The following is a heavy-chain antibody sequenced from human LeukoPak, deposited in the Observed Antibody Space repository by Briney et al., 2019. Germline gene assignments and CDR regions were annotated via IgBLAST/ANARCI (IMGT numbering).Heavy chain of an antibody. V-gene: IGHV3-21*01. J-gene: IGHJ2*01. CDR2: ISSSSSYI. CDR1: GFTFSSYS. CDR3: ARERSRSYYYDSSGYSHWYFDL. D-gene: IGHD3-22*01. Sequence: GGSLRLSCAASGFTFSSYSMNWVRQAPGKGLEWVSSISSSSSYIYHADSVKGRFTISRDNAKNSLYLQMNSLRAEDTAVYYCARERSRSYYYDSSGYSHWYFDLWGRGTLVTVSS.